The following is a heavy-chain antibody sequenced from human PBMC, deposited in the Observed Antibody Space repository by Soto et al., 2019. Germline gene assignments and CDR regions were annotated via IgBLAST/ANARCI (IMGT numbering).Heavy chain of an antibody. V-gene: IGHV5-10-1*01. J-gene: IGHJ6*02. D-gene: IGHD3-3*01. Sequence: GESLKISCKGSGYSFTSYWISWVRQMPGKGLEWMGRIDPSDSYTNYSPSFQGHVTISADKSISTAYLQWSSLKASDTAMYYCARFIIPLGAAPLRRGMDVWGQGTTVTVSS. CDR1: GYSFTSYW. CDR2: IDPSDSYT. CDR3: ARFIIPLGAAPLRRGMDV.